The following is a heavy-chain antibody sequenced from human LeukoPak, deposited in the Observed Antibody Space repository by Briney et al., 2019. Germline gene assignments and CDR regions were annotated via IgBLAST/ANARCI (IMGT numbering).Heavy chain of an antibody. CDR1: GFTFSSYA. CDR2: LYSDGNT. D-gene: IGHD1-14*01. V-gene: IGHV3-23*03. CDR3: ARGVEPLAANTLAY. J-gene: IGHJ4*02. Sequence: GGSLRLSCAASGFTFSSYAMSWVRQAPGKGLEWVSVLYSDGNTKYADSVQGRFTISRDNSKNTLYLEMNSLSPDDTAAYYCARGVEPLAANTLAYWGQGTLVTVSS.